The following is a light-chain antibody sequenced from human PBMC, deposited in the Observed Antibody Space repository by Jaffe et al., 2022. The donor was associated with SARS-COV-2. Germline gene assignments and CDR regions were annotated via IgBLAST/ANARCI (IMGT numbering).Light chain of an antibody. V-gene: IGKV4-1*01. CDR2: WAS. CDR3: QQYYSTPREYFT. J-gene: IGKJ3*01. CDR1: QSVLYSSNNKNY. Sequence: DIVMTQSPDSLAVSLGERATINCKSSQSVLYSSNNKNYLAWYQQKPGQPPKLLIYWASTRESGVPDRFSGSGSGTDFTLTISSLQAEDVAVYYCQQYYSTPREYFTFGPGTKVDIK.